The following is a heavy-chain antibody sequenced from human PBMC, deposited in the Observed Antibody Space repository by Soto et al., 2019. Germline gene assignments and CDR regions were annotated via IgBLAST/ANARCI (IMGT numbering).Heavy chain of an antibody. CDR3: ASDRSSGWDQGYGMDV. CDR1: GGYISTYY. Sequence: SETLSLTCTVAGGYISTYYWSWIRQPPGKGLEWIGYIYYSGSTSYNPSLKSRVTISVDTSKNQFSLKLRSVTAAATAVYYCASDRSSGWDQGYGMDVWGQVTTVTVSS. V-gene: IGHV4-59*01. J-gene: IGHJ6*02. D-gene: IGHD6-19*01. CDR2: IYYSGST.